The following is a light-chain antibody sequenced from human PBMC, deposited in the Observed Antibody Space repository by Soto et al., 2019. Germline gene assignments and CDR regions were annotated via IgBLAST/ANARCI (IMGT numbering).Light chain of an antibody. CDR3: KQYNSYSWK. J-gene: IGKJ1*01. V-gene: IGKV1-5*01. CDR2: DAS. Sequence: DIQMTQSPSTLSASVGDRVTITCRASQSISSWLAWYQQKPGKAPKLLIYDASSLESGVPSSFSGSGSGTEITLTISSLQADDFASYYCKQYNSYSWKFGQGTKV. CDR1: QSISSW.